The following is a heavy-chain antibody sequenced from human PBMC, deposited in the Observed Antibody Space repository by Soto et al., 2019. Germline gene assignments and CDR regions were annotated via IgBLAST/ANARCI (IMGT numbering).Heavy chain of an antibody. CDR3: ASTSIVGATSYYYYGMDV. D-gene: IGHD1-26*01. CDR2: ISYDGSNK. V-gene: IGHV3-30-3*01. Sequence: QVQLVESGGGVVQPGRSLRLSCAASGFTFSSYAMHWVRQAPGKGLEWVAVISYDGSNKYYADSVKGRFTISRDNSQNTLYLQMNSLRAEDTAVYYCASTSIVGATSYYYYGMDVWGQGTTVTVSS. CDR1: GFTFSSYA. J-gene: IGHJ6*02.